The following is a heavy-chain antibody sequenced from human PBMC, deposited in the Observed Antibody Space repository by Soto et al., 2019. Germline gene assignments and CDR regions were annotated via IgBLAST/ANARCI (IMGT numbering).Heavy chain of an antibody. CDR1: GGSFSGYY. Sequence: SETLSLTCAVYGGSFSGYYWSWIRQPPGKGLEWIGEINHSGSTNYNPSLKSRVTISVDTSKNQFSLKLNSVTAADTAVYYCARYCNNATCYRWFDPWGQGTLVTVSS. CDR2: INHSGST. CDR3: ARYCNNATCYRWFDP. V-gene: IGHV4-34*01. J-gene: IGHJ5*02. D-gene: IGHD2-2*01.